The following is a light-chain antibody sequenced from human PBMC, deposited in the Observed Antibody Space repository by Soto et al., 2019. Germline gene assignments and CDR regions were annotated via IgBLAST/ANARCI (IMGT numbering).Light chain of an antibody. CDR1: QSVSSN. CDR3: QQYNNWPLYT. CDR2: GAS. Sequence: EIVMTQSPATLSVSPGERATLSCRASQSVSSNLAWYQRKPGQAPRLLIYGASTMATGIPSRFSGSGSGTEFTLTISSLQSEDFAVYDCQQYNNWPLYTFGQGNKLEIK. J-gene: IGKJ2*01. V-gene: IGKV3-15*01.